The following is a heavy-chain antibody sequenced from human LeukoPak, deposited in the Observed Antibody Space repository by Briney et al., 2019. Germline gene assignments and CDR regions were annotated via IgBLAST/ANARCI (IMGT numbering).Heavy chain of an antibody. V-gene: IGHV3-33*06. J-gene: IGHJ4*02. CDR3: AKDGGVVVIGDELDY. CDR1: GFTFSSYG. CDR2: IWYDGSNK. D-gene: IGHD3-22*01. Sequence: PGRPLRLSCAASGFTFSSYGMHWVRQAPGKGLEWVAVIWYDGSNKYYADSVKGRFTISRDNSKNTLYLQMNSLRAEDTAVYYCAKDGGVVVIGDELDYWGQGTLVTVSS.